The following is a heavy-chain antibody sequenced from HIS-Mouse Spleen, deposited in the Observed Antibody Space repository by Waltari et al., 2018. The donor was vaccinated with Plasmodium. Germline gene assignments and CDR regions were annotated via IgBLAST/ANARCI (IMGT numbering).Heavy chain of an antibody. CDR3: ARVLSIAAAGKDAFDI. CDR1: GSHLKRHS. D-gene: IGHD6-13*01. CDR2: IIPILGTT. V-gene: IGHV1-69*04. Sequence: QGQPVPVGGGGKEAWSPGKVSFKAFGSHLKRHSIRRGRQAPGQGLEWMGSIIPILGTTNYAHNFQGRVTITADKSTSTAYMELSSLRSEDTAVYYCARVLSIAAAGKDAFDIWGQGTMVTVSS. J-gene: IGHJ3*02.